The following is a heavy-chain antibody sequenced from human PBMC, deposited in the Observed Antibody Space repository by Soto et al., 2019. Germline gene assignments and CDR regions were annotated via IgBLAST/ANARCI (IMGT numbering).Heavy chain of an antibody. CDR3: GRLEGLATISYYFDY. J-gene: IGHJ4*02. D-gene: IGHD3-9*01. Sequence: QLQLQESGPGLVKPSETLSLTCTVSGGSVSSSSYYWGWVRQPPGKGLEWIGSVYYSGSTYYNPSLESRVTISVDKSKHPCSLKRMSLSAADTAVYYCGRLEGLATISYYFDYWGQGALVTVSS. CDR2: VYYSGST. CDR1: GGSVSSSSYY. V-gene: IGHV4-39*01.